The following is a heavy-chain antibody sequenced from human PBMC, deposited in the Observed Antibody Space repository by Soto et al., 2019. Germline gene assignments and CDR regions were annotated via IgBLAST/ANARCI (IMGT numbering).Heavy chain of an antibody. Sequence: QVQLQESGPGLVKPSQTLSLTCSVSGESISSGGYYWSWIRHHPGKGLEWIGYIYDRESAYYNPSLKSRVTISVDTSKNHFAMRLSSVTAAGTAVYYCVRASSSSSAADYWGQGTLATVSS. CDR3: VRASSSSSAADY. V-gene: IGHV4-31*03. CDR1: GESISSGGYY. J-gene: IGHJ4*02. CDR2: IYDRESA. D-gene: IGHD6-6*01.